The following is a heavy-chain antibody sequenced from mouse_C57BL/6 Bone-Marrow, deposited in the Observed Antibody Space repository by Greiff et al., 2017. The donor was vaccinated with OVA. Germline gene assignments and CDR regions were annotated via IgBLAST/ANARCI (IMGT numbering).Heavy chain of an antibody. V-gene: IGHV1-39*01. Sequence: EVKLQESGPELVKPGASVKISCKASGYSFTDYNMNWVKQSNGKSLEWIGVINPNYGTTSYNQKFKGKATLTVDQSSSTAYMQLNSLTSEDSAVYYCAREGDYDIRYYAMDYGGQGTSVTVSS. CDR1: GYSFTDYN. J-gene: IGHJ4*01. CDR3: AREGDYDIRYYAMDY. D-gene: IGHD2-4*01. CDR2: INPNYGTT.